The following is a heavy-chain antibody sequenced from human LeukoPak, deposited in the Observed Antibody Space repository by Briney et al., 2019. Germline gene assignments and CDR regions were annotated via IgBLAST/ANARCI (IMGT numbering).Heavy chain of an antibody. J-gene: IGHJ4*02. CDR2: INPSGGST. CDR3: TRGHSYGYEDY. CDR1: GYTFTGYY. V-gene: IGHV1-46*01. Sequence: ASVKVSCKASGYTFTGYYMHWVRQAPGQGLEWMGIINPSGGSTSYAQKFQGRVTMTRDMSTSTVYMELSSLRSEDTAVYYCTRGHSYGYEDYWGQGTLVTVSS. D-gene: IGHD5-18*01.